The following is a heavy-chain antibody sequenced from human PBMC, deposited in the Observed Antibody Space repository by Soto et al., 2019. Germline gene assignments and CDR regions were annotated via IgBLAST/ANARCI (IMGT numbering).Heavy chain of an antibody. CDR3: AREGGSAYGMDV. Sequence: ASVKVSCKPSGYTFTGYYIHWVRQAPGQGLEWMGWINPSSGDSKYAQKFQGRVTMTRDTSISTAYLDLRNLRSDDTAVYYCAREGGSAYGMDVWGQGTAVTGSS. CDR1: GYTFTGYY. D-gene: IGHD1-26*01. J-gene: IGHJ6*02. CDR2: INPSSGDS. V-gene: IGHV1-2*02.